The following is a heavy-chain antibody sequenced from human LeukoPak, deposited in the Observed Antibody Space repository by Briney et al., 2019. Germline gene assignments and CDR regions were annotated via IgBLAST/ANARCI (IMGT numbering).Heavy chain of an antibody. Sequence: PGGSLRLSCAASGFTFSSYWMSWVRQAPGKGLEWVANIKQDGSEKYYVDSVKGRFTISRDNAKNSLYLQMNSLRAEDTAVYYCAREGTAMVGSYYFDYWGQGTLVTVSS. J-gene: IGHJ4*02. D-gene: IGHD5-18*01. CDR3: AREGTAMVGSYYFDY. V-gene: IGHV3-7*01. CDR1: GFTFSSYW. CDR2: IKQDGSEK.